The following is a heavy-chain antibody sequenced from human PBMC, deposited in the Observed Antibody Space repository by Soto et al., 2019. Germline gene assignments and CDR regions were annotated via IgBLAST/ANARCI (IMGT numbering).Heavy chain of an antibody. CDR3: ARGYSYGYYYYYGMDV. CDR2: IIPIFGTA. D-gene: IGHD5-18*01. V-gene: IGHV1-69*13. J-gene: IGHJ6*02. CDR1: GGTFSSYA. Sequence: SVKVSCKASGGTFSSYAISWVRQAPGQGLEWMGGIIPIFGTANYAQKFQGRVTITADESTSTAYMELSSLRSEDTAVYYCARGYSYGYYYYYGMDVWGQGATVTVSS.